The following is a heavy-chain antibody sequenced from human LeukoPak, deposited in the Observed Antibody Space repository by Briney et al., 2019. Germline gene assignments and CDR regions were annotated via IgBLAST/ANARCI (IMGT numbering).Heavy chain of an antibody. CDR2: IRPDGGQE. V-gene: IGHV3-7*01. Sequence: GGSLRLSCAASGFTFRNSWMTWVRQAPGKGLEWAANIRPDGGQEQYADSLEGRITISRDNVRNSLFLQLNSLRTEDTAVYFCATSSDWAFDHWGQGTLVTVSS. CDR1: GFTFRNSW. J-gene: IGHJ4*02. D-gene: IGHD6-19*01. CDR3: ATSSDWAFDH.